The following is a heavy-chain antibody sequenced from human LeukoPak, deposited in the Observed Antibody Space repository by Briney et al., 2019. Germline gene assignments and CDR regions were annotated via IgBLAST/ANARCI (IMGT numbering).Heavy chain of an antibody. CDR3: ARRVYVSRGYYQYYFDY. J-gene: IGHJ4*02. D-gene: IGHD3-22*01. CDR1: GGSISSSSYY. Sequence: SETLSLTCTVSGGSISSSSYYWGWIRQPPGKGLEWIGSIYYSGRTYYNPSLKSRVTISVDTSKNQFSLKLSSVTAAETAVYYCARRVYVSRGYYQYYFDYWGQGTLVTVSS. V-gene: IGHV4-39*01. CDR2: IYYSGRT.